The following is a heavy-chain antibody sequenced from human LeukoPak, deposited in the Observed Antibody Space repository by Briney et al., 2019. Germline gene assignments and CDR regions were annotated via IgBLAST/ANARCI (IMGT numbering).Heavy chain of an antibody. CDR2: ISYDGSNK. D-gene: IGHD3-10*01. Sequence: QSGGSLRLSCAASGFTFSSYGMHWVRQAPGKGLEWVAVISYDGSNKYYADSVKGRFTISRDNSKNTLYLQMSSLRAEDTAVYYCAKDMGLLWFGEPGSYYFDYWGQGTLVTVSS. CDR3: AKDMGLLWFGEPGSYYFDY. J-gene: IGHJ4*02. CDR1: GFTFSSYG. V-gene: IGHV3-30*18.